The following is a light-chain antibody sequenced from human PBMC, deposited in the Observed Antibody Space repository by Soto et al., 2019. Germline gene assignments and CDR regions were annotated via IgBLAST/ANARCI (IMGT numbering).Light chain of an antibody. CDR1: QSISIW. Sequence: DIHMTQSPSTLSASVGDRVTITCRASQSISIWLAWYQQKPGKAPNLLIYKTSSLETGVPSRFSGSGSGTEFTLTICSLQPDDFATYYCHHCKDYSWTFGQGNKLEVK. CDR2: KTS. CDR3: HHCKDYSWT. J-gene: IGKJ1*01. V-gene: IGKV1-5*03.